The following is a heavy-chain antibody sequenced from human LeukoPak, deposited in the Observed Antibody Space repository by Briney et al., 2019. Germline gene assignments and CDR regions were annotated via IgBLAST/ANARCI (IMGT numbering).Heavy chain of an antibody. J-gene: IGHJ4*02. CDR2: ISGSGGST. CDR3: ARGDWDSPVDY. Sequence: GGSLRLSCAASGFTFSSYAMSWVRQAPGKGLEWVSAISGSGGSTYYADSVEGRFTISRDNSKNTLYLQMNSLRAEDTAVYYCARGDWDSPVDYWGQGTLVTVSS. CDR1: GFTFSSYA. D-gene: IGHD1/OR15-1a*01. V-gene: IGHV3-23*01.